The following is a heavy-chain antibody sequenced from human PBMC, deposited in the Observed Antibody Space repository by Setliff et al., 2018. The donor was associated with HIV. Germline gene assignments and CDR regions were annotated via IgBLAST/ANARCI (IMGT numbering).Heavy chain of an antibody. CDR1: GGTFSGHA. V-gene: IGHV1-69*13. J-gene: IGHJ5*02. CDR2: IIPLFGTA. Sequence: ASVKVSCKAAGGTFSGHAINWVRLAPGQGVEWMGEIIPLFGTAHYAQRFQGRVTITADASTNTAYMELSRLKSADTAVYYCARAPAHEHSTGWYSSSNRFDPWGQGTLVTVSS. CDR3: ARAPAHEHSTGWYSSSNRFDP. D-gene: IGHD6-19*01.